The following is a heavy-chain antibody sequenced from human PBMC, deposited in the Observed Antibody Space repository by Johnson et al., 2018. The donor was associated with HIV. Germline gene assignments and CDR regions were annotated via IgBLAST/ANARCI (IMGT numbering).Heavy chain of an antibody. CDR1: GFSVSSNY. CDR2: IYGGDRT. Sequence: VQLVESGGGLIQPGGSVRLSCAASGFSVSSNYMSWVRQAPGKGLEWVSVIYGGDRTFYADSVRGRFTISGDTSKNTLHLQMNSLTAEDTAVYYCARRRRDGDAFDIWGQGTMVTVSS. CDR3: ARRRRDGDAFDI. D-gene: IGHD5-24*01. V-gene: IGHV3-53*01. J-gene: IGHJ3*02.